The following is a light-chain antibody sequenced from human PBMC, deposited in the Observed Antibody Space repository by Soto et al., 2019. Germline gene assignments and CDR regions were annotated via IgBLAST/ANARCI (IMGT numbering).Light chain of an antibody. CDR2: SSN. CDR1: SSNIGSNS. Sequence: QSVLTQPPSASGTPGQRVTISCSGSSSNIGSNSVNCYQQLPGTAPKLLMYSSNQRPSGVPDRFSGSKTGNSASLAISGLQYEDEADYYCAAWDDSLNGVVFGGGTKLTVL. CDR3: AAWDDSLNGVV. J-gene: IGLJ2*01. V-gene: IGLV1-44*01.